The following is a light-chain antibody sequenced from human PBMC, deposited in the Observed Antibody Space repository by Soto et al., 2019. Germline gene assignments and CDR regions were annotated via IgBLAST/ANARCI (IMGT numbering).Light chain of an antibody. CDR3: QQRSTWLPEFT. Sequence: EIVFTQSPATLSLSPGERATLSCRASQSVGSHLTWYQQKPRQPPRLLIYDTFNMATGIPDRFSGRGSGTDFTLTISSLDPEDFAVYYCQQRSTWLPEFTVGPGTKVDIK. V-gene: IGKV3-11*01. CDR2: DTF. CDR1: QSVGSH. J-gene: IGKJ3*01.